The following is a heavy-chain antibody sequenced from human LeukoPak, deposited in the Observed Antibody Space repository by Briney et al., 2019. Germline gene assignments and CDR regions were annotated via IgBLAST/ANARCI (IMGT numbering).Heavy chain of an antibody. Sequence: GGSLRLSCAASGFAFSSQAMGWVRQAPGKGLEWVSVISDSGDTTYYADSVKGRFTISRDNAKNSLYLQMNSLRAEDTAVYYCASVSAISSWFYHGMDVWGQGTTVTVSS. D-gene: IGHD6-13*01. CDR2: ISDSGDTT. CDR3: ASVSAISSWFYHGMDV. CDR1: GFAFSSQA. J-gene: IGHJ6*02. V-gene: IGHV3-23*01.